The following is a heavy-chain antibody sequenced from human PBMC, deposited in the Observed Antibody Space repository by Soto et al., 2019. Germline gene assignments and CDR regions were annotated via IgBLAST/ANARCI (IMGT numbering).Heavy chain of an antibody. V-gene: IGHV3-23*01. CDR3: AKQRAGYGSGSDTYFFDF. CDR2: LSGSGGTT. Sequence: EVQLLESGGGLVQPGGSLRLSCSTSGFTFSTYAMNWVRQAPGKGLEWVSALSGSGGTTYYADSVRGRFTISRDHSKNTLFLQMNSLRDEDTALYYCAKQRAGYGSGSDTYFFDFWGHGTLVTVSS. CDR1: GFTFSTYA. J-gene: IGHJ4*01. D-gene: IGHD3-10*01.